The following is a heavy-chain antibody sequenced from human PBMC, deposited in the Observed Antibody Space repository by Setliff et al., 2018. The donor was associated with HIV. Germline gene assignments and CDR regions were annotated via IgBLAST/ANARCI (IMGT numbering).Heavy chain of an antibody. CDR1: GASISSPNYY. D-gene: IGHD2-21*02. CDR3: TREWQCGGNCYSLDL. Sequence: SETLSLTCTVSGASISSPNYYWSWIRQHPGKGLEFIGCIYDSGSSYYNPSLKSRVVISLDTSKNTAYLQLNSLRAEDTAVYYCTREWQCGGNCYSLDLWGQGTPVTVSS. CDR2: IYDSGSS. J-gene: IGHJ5*02. V-gene: IGHV4-31*03.